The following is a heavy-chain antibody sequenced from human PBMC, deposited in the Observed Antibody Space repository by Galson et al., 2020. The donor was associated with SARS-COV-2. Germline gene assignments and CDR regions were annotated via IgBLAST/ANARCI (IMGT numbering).Heavy chain of an antibody. CDR3: ARVNGLRTHDAFDI. J-gene: IGHJ3*02. CDR1: GGSISSGGYS. D-gene: IGHD4-17*01. V-gene: IGHV4-30-2*01. CDR2: IYHSGST. Sequence: SETLSLTCAVSGGSISSGGYSWSWIRQPPGKGLEWIGYIYHSGSTYYNPSLKSRVTISVDRSKNQFSLKLSSVTAADTAVYYCARVNGLRTHDAFDIWGQGTMVTVSS.